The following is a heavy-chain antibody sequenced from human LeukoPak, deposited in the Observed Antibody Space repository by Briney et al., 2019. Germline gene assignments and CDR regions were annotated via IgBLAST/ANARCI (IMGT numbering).Heavy chain of an antibody. J-gene: IGHJ5*02. CDR2: TYYRSKWYN. D-gene: IGHD5-18*01. V-gene: IGHV6-1*01. CDR1: GDSVSSNSAA. CDR3: AVSPKGYSYGYDWFDP. Sequence: SQTLSLTCAISGDSVSSNSAAWNWIRQSPSRGLEWLGRTYYRSKWYNDYAVSVKSRITINPDTSKNQFSLQLNSVTPEDTAVYYCAVSPKGYSYGYDWFDPWGQGTLVTVSS.